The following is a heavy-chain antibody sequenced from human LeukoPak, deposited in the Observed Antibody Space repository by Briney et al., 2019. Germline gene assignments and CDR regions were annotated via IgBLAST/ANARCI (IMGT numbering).Heavy chain of an antibody. CDR3: ARVPGPYTTSRFDY. Sequence: ASVKVSCKTSGYTFTDYYLHWVRQAPGQGLEWMGRIDPNSGGTNYAQKFQVRVTVTRDTSISTVCMELSGLRSDDTAVYYCARVPGPYTTSRFDYWGQGTLVTVSS. V-gene: IGHV1-2*02. J-gene: IGHJ4*02. CDR1: GYTFTDYY. D-gene: IGHD6-13*01. CDR2: IDPNSGGT.